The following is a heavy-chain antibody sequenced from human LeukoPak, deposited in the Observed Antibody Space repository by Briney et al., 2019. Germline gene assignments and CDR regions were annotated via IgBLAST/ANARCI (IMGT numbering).Heavy chain of an antibody. V-gene: IGHV1-2*02. CDR1: GYTFTDYY. CDR3: AREVVRGVYYMDV. Sequence: ASVKVSCKASGYTFTDYYMHWVRQAPGQGLEWMGWINPNSGGTNYAQKFQGRVTMTRDTSISTAYMELRSLRSDDTAVYYCAREVVRGVYYMDVWGKGTTVTISS. D-gene: IGHD3-10*01. CDR2: INPNSGGT. J-gene: IGHJ6*03.